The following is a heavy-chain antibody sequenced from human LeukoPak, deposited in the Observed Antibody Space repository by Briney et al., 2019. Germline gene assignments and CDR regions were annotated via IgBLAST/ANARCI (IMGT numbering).Heavy chain of an antibody. CDR2: ISSSSSYI. CDR1: GFTFSSYS. CDR3: ARDRGSDFWSGYYRSFDY. J-gene: IGHJ4*02. D-gene: IGHD3-3*01. Sequence: GGSLRLSCAASGFTFSSYSMTWVRQAPGKGLEWVSSISSSSSYIYYADSVKGRFTISRDNAKNSLYLQMNSLRAEDTAVYYCARDRGSDFWSGYYRSFDYWGQGTLVTVSS. V-gene: IGHV3-21*01.